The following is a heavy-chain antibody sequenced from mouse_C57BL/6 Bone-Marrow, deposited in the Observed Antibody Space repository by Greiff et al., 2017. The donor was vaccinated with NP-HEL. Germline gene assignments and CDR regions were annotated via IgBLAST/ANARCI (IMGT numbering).Heavy chain of an antibody. CDR1: GYTFTDYY. CDR3: ARGYGNYDWYFDV. D-gene: IGHD2-1*01. J-gene: IGHJ1*03. V-gene: IGHV1-19*01. Sequence: VQLQQSGPVLVKPGASVKMSCKASGYTFTDYYMNWVKQSHGKSLEWIGVINPYNGGTSYNQKFKGKATLTVDKSSSTAYMELNSLTSEDSAVYYCARGYGNYDWYFDVWGTGTTVTVSS. CDR2: INPYNGGT.